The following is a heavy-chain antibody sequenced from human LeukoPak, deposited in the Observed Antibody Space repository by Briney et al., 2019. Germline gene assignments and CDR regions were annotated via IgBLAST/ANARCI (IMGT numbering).Heavy chain of an antibody. Sequence: ASVKVSCKASGYTFTSYYMHWVRQAPGQGLEWMGIINPSGGSTSYAQKFQGRVTMTRDMSTSTVYMELGSLRSEDTAVYYCASSYYDILTGYLRSGNWFDPWGQGTLVTVSS. CDR2: INPSGGST. D-gene: IGHD3-9*01. CDR1: GYTFTSYY. V-gene: IGHV1-46*01. CDR3: ASSYYDILTGYLRSGNWFDP. J-gene: IGHJ5*02.